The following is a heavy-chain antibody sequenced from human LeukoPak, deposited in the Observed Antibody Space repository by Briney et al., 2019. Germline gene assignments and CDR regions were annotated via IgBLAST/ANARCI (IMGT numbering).Heavy chain of an antibody. CDR2: IYTSGST. J-gene: IGHJ6*03. Sequence: SETLSLTCTVSGGSISSYYWSWIRQPPGKGLEWIGYIYTSGSTNYNPSLKSRVTISVDTSKNQFSLKLSSVTAADTAVYYCARRGDFYYYYMDVWGKGTTVTVSS. CDR3: ARRGDFYYYYMDV. CDR1: GGSISSYY. V-gene: IGHV4-4*08.